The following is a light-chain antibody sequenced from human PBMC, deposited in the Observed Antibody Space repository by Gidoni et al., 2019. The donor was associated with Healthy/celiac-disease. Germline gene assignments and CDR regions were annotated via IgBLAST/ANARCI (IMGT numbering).Light chain of an antibody. CDR1: QILLHSNGYNY. CDR2: LGS. V-gene: IGKV2-28*01. J-gene: IGKJ1*01. Sequence: DIVMTHSPLSLPVTPGGPASISCRSSQILLHSNGYNYLDWYLQKPGQSPQLLIYLGSNRASGVPDRFSGSGSGTDFTLKISRVEAEDVGVYYCMQALQTPPTFXXXTKVEIK. CDR3: MQALQTPPT.